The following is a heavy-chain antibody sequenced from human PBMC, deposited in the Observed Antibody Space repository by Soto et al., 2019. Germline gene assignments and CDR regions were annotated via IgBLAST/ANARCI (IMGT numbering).Heavy chain of an antibody. CDR2: IIPIFGTA. CDR1: GGTFSSYA. Sequence: QVQLVQSGAEVKKPGSSVKVSCKASGGTFSSYAISWVRQAPGQGLEWMGGIIPIFGTANYATKFQGRVTITADESTSTAYMELSSLRSEDTAVYYCARGGGYCSGGSCYARVYYYYGMDVWGQGTTVTVSS. CDR3: ARGGGYCSGGSCYARVYYYYGMDV. J-gene: IGHJ6*02. V-gene: IGHV1-69*01. D-gene: IGHD2-15*01.